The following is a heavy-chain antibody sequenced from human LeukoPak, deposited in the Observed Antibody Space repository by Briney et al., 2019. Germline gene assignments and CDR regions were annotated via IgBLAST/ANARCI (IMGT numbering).Heavy chain of an antibody. J-gene: IGHJ4*02. D-gene: IGHD7-27*01. V-gene: IGHV5-10-1*01. CDR1: GYSFNNYR. Sequence: GESLRISCKGSGYSFNNYRISWVRQMPGRGLEWMGTIDPTDSYTKYSPSFQGHVTISLDKSISTAYLQWSGLRASDTAMYYCVRLGRYLIDYWGQGALVTVSS. CDR2: IDPTDSYT. CDR3: VRLGRYLIDY.